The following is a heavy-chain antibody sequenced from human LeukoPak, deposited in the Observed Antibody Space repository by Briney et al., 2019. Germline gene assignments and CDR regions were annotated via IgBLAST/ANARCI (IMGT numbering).Heavy chain of an antibody. V-gene: IGHV4-4*07. CDR2: IYTRGST. J-gene: IGHJ5*02. Sequence: SETLSLTCTVSGGSISSYDWSWFRQPAGKRLEWIGRIYTRGSTNYNPSLKSRVTMSVDTSKNQFSLKLSSVTAADTAVYYCARSRPLDNWFDPWGQGTLVTVSS. CDR1: GGSISSYD. CDR3: ARSRPLDNWFDP.